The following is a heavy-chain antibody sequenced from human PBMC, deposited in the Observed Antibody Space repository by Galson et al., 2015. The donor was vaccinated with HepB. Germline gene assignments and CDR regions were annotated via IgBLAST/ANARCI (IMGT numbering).Heavy chain of an antibody. CDR2: IKSKTDGGTT. J-gene: IGHJ4*02. D-gene: IGHD1-26*01. CDR3: TTGGTYSGSYFGFDY. V-gene: IGHV3-15*01. CDR1: GFTFSNAW. Sequence: SLRLSCAASGFTFSNAWMSWVRQAPGKGLEWVGRIKSKTDGGTTDYAAPVKGRFTISRDDSKNTLYLQMNSLKTEDTAVYYCTTGGTYSGSYFGFDYWGQGTLVPVSS.